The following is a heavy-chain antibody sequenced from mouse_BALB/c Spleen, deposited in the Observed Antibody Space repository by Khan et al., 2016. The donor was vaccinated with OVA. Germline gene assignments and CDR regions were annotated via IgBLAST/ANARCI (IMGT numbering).Heavy chain of an antibody. J-gene: IGHJ4*01. Sequence: EVQLVESGPGLVKPSQSQSLTCTVTGYSITSDYAWNWIRQFPGNKLEWMGYISYSGSTNYNPSLKSRISITRDTSKNQFFLQLNSVTTEDTATYYCARDGSRYNYAMDYWGQGTSVTVSS. V-gene: IGHV3-2*02. D-gene: IGHD2-3*01. CDR2: ISYSGST. CDR1: GYSITSDYA. CDR3: ARDGSRYNYAMDY.